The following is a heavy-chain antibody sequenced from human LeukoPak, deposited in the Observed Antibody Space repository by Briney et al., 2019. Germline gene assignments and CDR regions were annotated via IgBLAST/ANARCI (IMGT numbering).Heavy chain of an antibody. CDR1: GFTFSSYG. J-gene: IGHJ2*01. Sequence: GGSLRLSCAASGFTFSSYGIHWVRQAPGKGLEWVAAISYDGSSKYYADSVKGRFTISRDNSKSTLYLQMNSLRAEDTALYYCAKEYYLSGTYTHYWHFDLWGHGTLVTVSS. CDR3: AKEYYLSGTYTHYWHFDL. CDR2: ISYDGSSK. V-gene: IGHV3-30*18. D-gene: IGHD3-10*01.